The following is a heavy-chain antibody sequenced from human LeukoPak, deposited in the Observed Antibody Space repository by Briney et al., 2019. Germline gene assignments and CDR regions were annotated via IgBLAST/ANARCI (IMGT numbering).Heavy chain of an antibody. D-gene: IGHD3-10*01. CDR1: GGSISSGGYS. CDR3: ARDHYYGAGSRDAFDI. V-gene: IGHV4-30-2*01. CDR2: IYHSGST. J-gene: IGHJ3*02. Sequence: PSETLSLTCAVSGGSISSGGYSWRWIRQPPGKGLEWIGYIYHSGSTYYNPSLKSRVTISVDRSKNLFSLKLTSMTAADTAVYYCARDHYYGAGSRDAFDIWGQGTMVTVSS.